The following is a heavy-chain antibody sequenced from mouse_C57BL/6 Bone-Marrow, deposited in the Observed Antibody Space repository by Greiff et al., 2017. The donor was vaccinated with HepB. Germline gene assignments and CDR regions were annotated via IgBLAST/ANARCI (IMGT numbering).Heavy chain of an antibody. Sequence: VQLQQSGPELVKPGASVKLSCKASGYTFTSYDINWVKQRPGQGLEWIGWIYPRDGSTKYNEKFKGQATVTVDTSSSTAYMELHSLTSEDSAVYFCANWVFAYWGQGTLVTVSA. J-gene: IGHJ3*01. D-gene: IGHD4-1*01. CDR2: IYPRDGST. CDR3: ANWVFAY. V-gene: IGHV1-85*01. CDR1: GYTFTSYD.